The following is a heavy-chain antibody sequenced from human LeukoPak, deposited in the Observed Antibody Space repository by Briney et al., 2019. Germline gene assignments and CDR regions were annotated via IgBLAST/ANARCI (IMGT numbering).Heavy chain of an antibody. CDR2: INPSGGST. V-gene: IGHV1-46*01. CDR1: GYTFTSYY. J-gene: IGHJ6*02. CDR3: ARVSSHSSGYYYGYYYYGMDV. Sequence: GASVKVSCKASGYTFTSYYMHWVRQAPGQGLEWMGIINPSGGSTSYAQKLQGRVTMTRDTSTSTVYMELSSLRSEDTAVYYCARVSSHSSGYYYGYYYYGMDVWGQGTTVTVSS. D-gene: IGHD3-22*01.